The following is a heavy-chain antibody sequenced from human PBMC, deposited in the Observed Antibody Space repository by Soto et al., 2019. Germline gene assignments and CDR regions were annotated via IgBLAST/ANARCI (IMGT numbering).Heavy chain of an antibody. Sequence: RGESLKISCKGSGYSFTSYWIGWVRQMPGKGLEWMGIIYPGDSDTRYSPSFQGQVTISADKSISTAYLQWSSLKASDTAMYYCARIQGWIQLWLLNAFDIWGQGTMVTVSS. J-gene: IGHJ3*02. V-gene: IGHV5-51*01. CDR1: GYSFTSYW. CDR2: IYPGDSDT. CDR3: ARIQGWIQLWLLNAFDI. D-gene: IGHD5-18*01.